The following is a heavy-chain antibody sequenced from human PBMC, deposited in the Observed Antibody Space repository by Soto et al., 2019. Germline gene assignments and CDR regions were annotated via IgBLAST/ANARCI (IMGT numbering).Heavy chain of an antibody. J-gene: IGHJ1*01. CDR1: GVSISSSNW. Sequence: SETLSLTCAVSGVSISSSNWWSWVRQPPGKGLEWIGEIYHSGSTNYNPSLKSRVTISVDKSKNQFSLKLSSVTAADTAVYYCARAPRVYYYDSSAYQNAAEYFQHWGQGTLVTVPS. V-gene: IGHV4-4*02. CDR3: ARAPRVYYYDSSAYQNAAEYFQH. CDR2: IYHSGST. D-gene: IGHD3-22*01.